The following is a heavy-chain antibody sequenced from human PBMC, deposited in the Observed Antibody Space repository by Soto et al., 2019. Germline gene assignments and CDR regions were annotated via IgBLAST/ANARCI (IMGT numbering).Heavy chain of an antibody. Sequence: QLQLQESGSGLVKPSQTLSLTCAVSGGSISSGGYSWSWIRQPPGKGLEWIGYIYHSGSTYYNPSLKSRVTISVDRSNNHFSLKLSSVPAADTAVYYCAAGGGLPRYYWGQGTLVTVSS. D-gene: IGHD5-12*01. CDR2: IYHSGST. J-gene: IGHJ4*02. V-gene: IGHV4-30-2*01. CDR1: GGSISSGGYS. CDR3: AAGGGLPRYY.